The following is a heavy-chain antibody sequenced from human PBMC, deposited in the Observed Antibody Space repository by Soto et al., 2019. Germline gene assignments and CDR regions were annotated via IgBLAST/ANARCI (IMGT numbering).Heavy chain of an antibody. Sequence: QVHLVQSGAEVKKPGASLKVSCKSSGYTFTSYGIVWVRQAPGQGLEWMGRISTYNVDTKYAQKFKSRVTMITDTSTTTAYMKLTSLTSDDTAMYSCARGGFAYGYLDFWGQGTLATVSS. J-gene: IGHJ4*02. CDR2: ISTYNVDT. CDR3: ARGGFAYGYLDF. D-gene: IGHD5-18*01. CDR1: GYTFTSYG. V-gene: IGHV1-18*01.